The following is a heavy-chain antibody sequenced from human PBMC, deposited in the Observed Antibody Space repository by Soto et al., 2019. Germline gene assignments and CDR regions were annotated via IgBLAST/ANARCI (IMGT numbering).Heavy chain of an antibody. CDR3: AKDQDSYGPYYYGMDV. Sequence: GGSLRLSCAASGFTFSSYAMSWVRQAPGKGLEWVSAISGSGGSTYYADSVKGRFTISRDNSKNTLYLQMNSLRAEDTAVYYCAKDQDSYGPYYYGMDVWGQGTTVTVS. CDR1: GFTFSSYA. V-gene: IGHV3-23*01. CDR2: ISGSGGST. J-gene: IGHJ6*02. D-gene: IGHD5-18*01.